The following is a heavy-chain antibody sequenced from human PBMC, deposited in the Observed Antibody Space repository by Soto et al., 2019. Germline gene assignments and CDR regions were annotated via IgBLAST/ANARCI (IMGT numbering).Heavy chain of an antibody. CDR2: INHSGST. V-gene: IGHV4-34*01. CDR1: GGSFSGYY. D-gene: IGHD6-6*01. J-gene: IGHJ6*03. Sequence: TLSLTCAVYGGSFSGYYWSWIRQPPGKGLEWIGEINHSGSTNYNPSLKSRVTISVDTSKNQFSLKLSSVTAADTAVYYCARGIRNRLSYSSSSARGHYYYYYMDVWGKGTTVTVSS. CDR3: ARGIRNRLSYSSSSARGHYYYYYMDV.